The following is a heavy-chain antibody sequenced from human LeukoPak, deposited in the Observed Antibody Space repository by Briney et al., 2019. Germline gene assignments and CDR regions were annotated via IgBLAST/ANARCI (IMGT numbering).Heavy chain of an antibody. V-gene: IGHV3-11*01. D-gene: IGHD3-10*01. CDR3: AKAPGGYYFDY. J-gene: IGHJ4*02. CDR1: GFTFSDYY. CDR2: ITSRGTTT. Sequence: GGSLRLSCAASGFTFSDYYMSWIRQAPGQGLEWLSYITSRGTTTYYADSVVGRFTISRDNAKNSLYLQMNSLRAEDTALYYCAKAPGGYYFDYWGQGTLVTVSS.